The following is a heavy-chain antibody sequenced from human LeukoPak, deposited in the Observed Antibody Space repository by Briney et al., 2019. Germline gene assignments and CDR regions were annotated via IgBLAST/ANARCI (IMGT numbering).Heavy chain of an antibody. D-gene: IGHD4-11*01. J-gene: IGHJ6*03. CDR1: GITVSPYD. CDR3: ARDHEVTPGYYYYYMDV. CDR2: ISSSSSKT. V-gene: IGHV3-48*01. Sequence: PGGSLRLSCAASGITVSPYDMNWIRQVPGKGLEWVSYISSSSSKTYYADSVRGRFTISRDNAKNTLYLQMNSLRAEDTAVYYCARDHEVTPGYYYYYMDVWGKGTTVTVSS.